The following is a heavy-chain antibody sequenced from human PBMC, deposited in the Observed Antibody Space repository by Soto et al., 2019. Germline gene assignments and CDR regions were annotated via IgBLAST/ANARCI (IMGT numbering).Heavy chain of an antibody. Sequence: SGGSLRLSCAASGFTFSSYSMNWVRQAPGKGLEWVSYISSSSSTIYYADSVKGRFTISRDNAKNSLYLQMNSLRDEDTAVYYCARDTLPTYYDFWSGYYTGRYYYYYGMDVWGQGTTVTVSS. CDR2: ISSSSSTI. D-gene: IGHD3-3*01. CDR1: GFTFSSYS. CDR3: ARDTLPTYYDFWSGYYTGRYYYYYGMDV. V-gene: IGHV3-48*02. J-gene: IGHJ6*02.